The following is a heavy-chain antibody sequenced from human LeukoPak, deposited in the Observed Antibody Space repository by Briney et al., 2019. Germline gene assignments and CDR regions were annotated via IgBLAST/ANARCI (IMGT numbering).Heavy chain of an antibody. D-gene: IGHD3-10*01. CDR2: IYYSGDT. CDR1: GGSISSSSYH. V-gene: IGHV4-39*01. J-gene: IGHJ4*02. Sequence: SETLSLTCSVSGGSISSSSYHWDWIRQSPGKGMEWIGDIYYSGDTHYKPSLKSRLTISVDTSKNQFSLRLSSVTAADTAVYYCARTISIRSDTWGDIKYFDYWGQGTLVTVSS. CDR3: ARTISIRSDTWGDIKYFDY.